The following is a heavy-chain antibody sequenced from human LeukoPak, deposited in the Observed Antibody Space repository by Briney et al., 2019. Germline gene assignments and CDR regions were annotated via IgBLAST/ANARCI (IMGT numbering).Heavy chain of an antibody. V-gene: IGHV1-18*04. CDR3: ARDRVRLRWSSPIDY. CDR2: ISAYNGNT. D-gene: IGHD4-23*01. CDR1: GYTFTGYY. J-gene: IGHJ4*02. Sequence: VASVKVSCKASGYTFTGYYMHWVRQAPGQGLEWMGWISAYNGNTNYAQKLQGRVTMTTDTSTSTAYMELRSLRSDDTAVYYCARDRVRLRWSSPIDYWGQGTLVTVSS.